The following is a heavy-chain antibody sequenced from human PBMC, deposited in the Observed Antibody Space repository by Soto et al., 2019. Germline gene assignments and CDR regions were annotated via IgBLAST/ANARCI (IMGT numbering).Heavy chain of an antibody. V-gene: IGHV3-20*04. CDR3: ASDLYYYGSGSYHYFDY. D-gene: IGHD3-10*01. J-gene: IGHJ4*02. CDR1: GFTFDDYG. CDR2: INWNGGST. Sequence: PGGSLRLSCAASGFTFDDYGMSWVRQAPGKGLEWVSGINWNGGSTGYADSVKGRFTISRDNAKNSLYLQMNSLRAEDTALYYCASDLYYYGSGSYHYFDYWGQGPLVTVSS.